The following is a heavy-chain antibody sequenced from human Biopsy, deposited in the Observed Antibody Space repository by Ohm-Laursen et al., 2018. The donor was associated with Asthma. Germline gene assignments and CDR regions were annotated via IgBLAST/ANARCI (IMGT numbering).Heavy chain of an antibody. CDR2: VFYGGAT. CDR3: ARGVVYGGDSYAEYFQH. V-gene: IGHV4-61*01. CDR1: GASVSSASYH. D-gene: IGHD4-23*01. Sequence: SETLSLTCTVSGASVSSASYHWSWIRQPPGKGLEWIGYVFYGGATNYNPSLKSRVTISVDTSKNQFFLRLSSVTAADTAVYYCARGVVYGGDSYAEYFQHWGQGTLVTVSS. J-gene: IGHJ1*01.